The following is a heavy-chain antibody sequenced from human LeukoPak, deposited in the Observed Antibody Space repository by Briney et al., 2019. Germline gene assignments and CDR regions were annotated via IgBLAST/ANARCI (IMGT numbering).Heavy chain of an antibody. J-gene: IGHJ4*02. CDR2: INPNSGGT. CDR1: GYTFTGYY. V-gene: IGHV1-2*02. D-gene: IGHD1-26*01. CDR3: ARDVVGATPAAFDY. Sequence: ASVTVSCKASGYTFTGYYMHWARQAPGQGLEWMGWINPNSGGTNYAQKFQGRVTMTRDTSISTAYMELSRLRSDDTAVYYCARDVVGATPAAFDYWGQGTLVTVSS.